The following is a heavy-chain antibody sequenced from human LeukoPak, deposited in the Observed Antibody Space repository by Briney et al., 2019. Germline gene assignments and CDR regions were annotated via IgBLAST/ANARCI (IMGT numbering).Heavy chain of an antibody. CDR3: ARTLGWGVVVTGQYRGVYYFDY. CDR1: GFTFSSYS. D-gene: IGHD2-21*02. V-gene: IGHV3-21*01. J-gene: IGHJ4*02. CDR2: ISGSKRYI. Sequence: GGSLRVSCAVSGFTFSSYSMNWVRQAPGKGLEWVSSISGSKRYIFYADSVKGRFTISRDNAKNSVYLQMNSLRAEDTAVYYCARTLGWGVVVTGQYRGVYYFDYWGQGTLVTVSS.